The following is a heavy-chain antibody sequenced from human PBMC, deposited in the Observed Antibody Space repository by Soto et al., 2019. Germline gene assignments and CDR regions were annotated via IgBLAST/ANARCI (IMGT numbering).Heavy chain of an antibody. D-gene: IGHD6-13*01. CDR1: GGSFSGYY. J-gene: IGHJ4*02. Sequence: PSETLSLTCAVYGGSFSGYYWSWIRQPPGEGLEWIGEINHSGSTNYNPSLKSRVTISVDTSKNQFSLKLSSVTAADTAVYYCAILHNRAGIDYWGQGTLVTVSS. CDR2: INHSGST. V-gene: IGHV4-34*01. CDR3: AILHNRAGIDY.